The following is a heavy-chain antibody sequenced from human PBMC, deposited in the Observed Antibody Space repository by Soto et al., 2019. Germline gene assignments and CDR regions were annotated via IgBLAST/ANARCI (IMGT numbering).Heavy chain of an antibody. CDR2: ISSSGDYT. D-gene: IGHD3-10*01. Sequence: QVQLVESGGGLVKPGGSLRLSCAASGFIFSDYYMHWIRQAPGKGLEWVSYISSSGDYTNYADSVKGRVTVSRDNAKNSLYLPMSSLRAEETAVYYCARDRDTMIRVVYQHWGQGTLVTVSS. J-gene: IGHJ1*01. CDR1: GFIFSDYY. CDR3: ARDRDTMIRVVYQH. V-gene: IGHV3-11*05.